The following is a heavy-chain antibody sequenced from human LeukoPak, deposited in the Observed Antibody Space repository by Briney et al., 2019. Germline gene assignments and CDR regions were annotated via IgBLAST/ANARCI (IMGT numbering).Heavy chain of an antibody. V-gene: IGHV4-4*07. D-gene: IGHD3-22*01. Sequence: SETLSLTCTVSGDSISSCCWSWIRQSAGEGLEWIGRIYTDDIIYNPSLKSRVTISVDRSKNQLSLWLSSVTAADTAVYYCARGFDGSGTFYFDFWGQGTLVTDSS. J-gene: IGHJ4*02. CDR2: IYTDDI. CDR1: GDSISSCC. CDR3: ARGFDGSGTFYFDF.